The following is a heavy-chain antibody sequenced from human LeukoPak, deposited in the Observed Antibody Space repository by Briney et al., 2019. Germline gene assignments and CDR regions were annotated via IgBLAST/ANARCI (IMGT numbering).Heavy chain of an antibody. CDR2: INHSGST. CDR1: GGSFSGYY. J-gene: IGHJ4*02. Sequence: SETLSLTCAVYGGSFSGYYWSWIRQPPGKGLEWIGEINHSGSTNYNPSLKSRVTISIDTSKNQFSLKLSSVTAADTAVYYCARAVYRGSFDYWGQGTLVTVSS. CDR3: ARAVYRGSFDY. D-gene: IGHD1-26*01. V-gene: IGHV4-34*01.